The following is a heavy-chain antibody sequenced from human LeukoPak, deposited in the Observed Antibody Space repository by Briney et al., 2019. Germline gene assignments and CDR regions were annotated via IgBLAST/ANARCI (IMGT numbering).Heavy chain of an antibody. CDR2: ISGSGGSI. CDR3: AKCVGWGGDDALYI. CDR1: GFTFNKYA. Sequence: GGSLRLSCAASGFTFNKYAMIWVRQAPGKGLEWVSAISGSGGSIYYADSVKGRFAISSDNSKNALSLQMNRLRAEDTSIYERAKCVGWGGDDALYIWGQETMVTVSS. V-gene: IGHV3-23*01. D-gene: IGHD4-17*01. J-gene: IGHJ3*02.